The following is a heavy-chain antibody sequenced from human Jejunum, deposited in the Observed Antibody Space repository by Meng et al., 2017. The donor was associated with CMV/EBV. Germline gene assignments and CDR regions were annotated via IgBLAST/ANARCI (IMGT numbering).Heavy chain of an antibody. CDR3: ARVPSTSYFDY. Sequence: SCKASGYTVGGYYMHWVRQAPGQGLEWMGWINPNTGGTKYAQKFQGLVTMTRDTSISTAYMELSRLTSDDAAVYYCARVPSTSYFDYWGQGTLVTVSS. D-gene: IGHD1-26*01. J-gene: IGHJ4*02. V-gene: IGHV1-2*04. CDR2: INPNTGGT. CDR1: GYTVGGYY.